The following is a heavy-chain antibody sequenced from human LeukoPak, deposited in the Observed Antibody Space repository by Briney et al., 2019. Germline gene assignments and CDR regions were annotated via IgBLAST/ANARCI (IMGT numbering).Heavy chain of an antibody. Sequence: GGSLRLSCAASGFTFDDYAMHWVRQAPGKGLEWVSGISWNSGSIGYADSVKGRFTISRDNAKNSLYLQMNSLRAEDTALYYCAKETLLVDYYGSGRPVYYYYGMDVWGQGTTVTVSS. D-gene: IGHD3-10*01. V-gene: IGHV3-9*01. CDR1: GFTFDDYA. J-gene: IGHJ6*02. CDR3: AKETLLVDYYGSGRPVYYYYGMDV. CDR2: ISWNSGSI.